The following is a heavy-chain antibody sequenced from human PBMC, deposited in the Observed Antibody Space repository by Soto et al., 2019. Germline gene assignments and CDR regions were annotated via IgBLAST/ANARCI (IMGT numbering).Heavy chain of an antibody. D-gene: IGHD2-8*01. CDR2: MYYSGST. CDR1: GGSISSYY. CDR3: ARDFFSGGVFDI. V-gene: IGHV4-59*01. J-gene: IGHJ3*02. Sequence: SETLSLTCTFSGGSISSYYWSWIRQPPGKGLEWIGYMYYSGSTNYNPSLKSRVTISVDTSKNQFSLKLSSVTAAGTAVYYCARDFFSGGVFDIWGQGTMVTGSS.